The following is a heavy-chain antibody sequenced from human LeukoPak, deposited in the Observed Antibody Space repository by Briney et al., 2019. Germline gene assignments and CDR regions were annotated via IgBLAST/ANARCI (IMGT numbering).Heavy chain of an antibody. Sequence: ASVKVSCKASGYTFTDYYIHWARQAPGQGLEWMGWINPNSGSTNYAQKFQGRVTMTRDTSISTAYMELSRLRSDDTAVYYCARKNYYDSSGYYVYWGQGTLVTVSS. CDR2: INPNSGST. V-gene: IGHV1-2*02. J-gene: IGHJ4*02. CDR1: GYTFTDYY. D-gene: IGHD3-22*01. CDR3: ARKNYYDSSGYYVY.